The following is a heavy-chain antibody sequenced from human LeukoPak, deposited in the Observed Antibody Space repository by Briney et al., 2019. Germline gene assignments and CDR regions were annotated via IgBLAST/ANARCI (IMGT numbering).Heavy chain of an antibody. J-gene: IGHJ4*02. CDR3: ARDLGSRFSPPDY. CDR2: ISYDGSNK. CDR1: GFTFSSYA. D-gene: IGHD3-3*01. V-gene: IGHV3-30-3*01. Sequence: PGGSLRLSCAASGFTFSSYAMHWVRQAPGKGLEWVAVISYDGSNKYYADSVKGRFTISRDNSKNTLYLQMNSLRAEDTAVYYRARDLGSRFSPPDYWGQGTLVTVSS.